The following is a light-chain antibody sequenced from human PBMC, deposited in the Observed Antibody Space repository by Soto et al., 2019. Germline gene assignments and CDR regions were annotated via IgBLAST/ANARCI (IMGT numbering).Light chain of an antibody. V-gene: IGLV1-40*01. CDR2: GNT. CDR3: QSYDSSLNNSGI. Sequence: QAVVTQPPSVSGAPGQTVTISCTGSSSNLGAGFGVHWYQQLPGTGPKLLIYGNTNRPSGVPFRFSASKSGTSASLTITGLQADDEADYYCQSYDSSLNNSGIFGGGTKLTVL. J-gene: IGLJ2*01. CDR1: SSNLGAGFG.